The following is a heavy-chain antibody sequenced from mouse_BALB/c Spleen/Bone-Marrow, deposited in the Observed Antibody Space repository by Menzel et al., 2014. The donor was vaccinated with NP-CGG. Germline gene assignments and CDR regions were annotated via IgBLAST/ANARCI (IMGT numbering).Heavy chain of an antibody. D-gene: IGHD2-1*01. CDR2: ISDGGSYT. V-gene: IGHV5-4*02. J-gene: IGHJ4*01. CDR1: GFTFSDYY. Sequence: EVQGVESGGGLVKPGGSLKLSCAASGFTFSDYYMYWVRQTPEKRLEWVATISDGGSYTYYPDSVKGRFTISRDNAKNNLYLQISSLKSEDTAMYYCARGNYGNYGAMDYWGQGTSVTVSS. CDR3: ARGNYGNYGAMDY.